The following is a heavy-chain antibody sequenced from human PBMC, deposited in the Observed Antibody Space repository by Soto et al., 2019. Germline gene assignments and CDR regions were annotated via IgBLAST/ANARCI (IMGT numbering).Heavy chain of an antibody. J-gene: IGHJ4*02. CDR1: GFTFSSYG. Sequence: PGGSLRLSCAASGFTFSSYGMHWVRQAPGKGLEWVAVISYDGSNKYYADSVKGRFTISRDNSKNTLYLQMNSLRAEDTAVYYCAKANYGSGRGEADYWGQGT. D-gene: IGHD3-10*01. CDR3: AKANYGSGRGEADY. CDR2: ISYDGSNK. V-gene: IGHV3-30*18.